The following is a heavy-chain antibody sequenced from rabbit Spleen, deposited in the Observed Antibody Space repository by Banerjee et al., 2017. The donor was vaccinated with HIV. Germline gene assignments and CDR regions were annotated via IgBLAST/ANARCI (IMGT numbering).Heavy chain of an antibody. CDR1: GFSFSSSCD. V-gene: IGHV1S45*01. D-gene: IGHD1-1*01. CDR2: IETGSGGT. CDR3: ARGDNSVGYSAYL. Sequence: QEQLVESGGGLVKPGASLTLTCTASGFSFSSSCDMCWVRQAPGKGPEWIACIETGSGGTYYASWVNGRFTISKTSSTTVTLQMTSLTAADTATYFCARGDNSVGYSAYLWGPGTLVTVS. J-gene: IGHJ4*01.